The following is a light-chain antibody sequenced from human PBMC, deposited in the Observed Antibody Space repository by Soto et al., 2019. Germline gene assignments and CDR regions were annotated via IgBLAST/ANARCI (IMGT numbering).Light chain of an antibody. V-gene: IGKV1-8*01. CDR2: AAS. CDR3: QQYVSYPLT. CDR1: QGISSY. Sequence: AIRMTQSPSSFSASTGDRVTITCRASQGISSYLAWYQQKPGKAPKLLIYAASTLQSGVPSRFSGSGSGTDFTLTISCLQSDDVATYSCQQYVSYPLTFGGGTKVDI. J-gene: IGKJ4*01.